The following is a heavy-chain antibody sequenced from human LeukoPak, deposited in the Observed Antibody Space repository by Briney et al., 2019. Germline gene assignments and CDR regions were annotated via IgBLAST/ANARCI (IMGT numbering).Heavy chain of an antibody. CDR1: GFTFSGYS. CDR2: FGTRSTSV. Sequence: PGGSLRLSCTASGFTFSGYSMNWIRQAPGKGLEWVSSFGTRSTSVYHAGSVKGRFAISRDNAKNSLYLQMNSLRAEDMALYYCAREVSEGFDFWGQGTLVTVSS. D-gene: IGHD3-22*01. J-gene: IGHJ4*02. V-gene: IGHV3-21*01. CDR3: AREVSEGFDF.